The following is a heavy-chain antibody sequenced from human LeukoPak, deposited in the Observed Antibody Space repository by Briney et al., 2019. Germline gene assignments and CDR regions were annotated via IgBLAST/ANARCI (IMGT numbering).Heavy chain of an antibody. J-gene: IGHJ4*02. D-gene: IGHD6-13*01. V-gene: IGHV4-38-2*02. CDR3: ARRYSSTWIHFDY. CDR1: GYSISSGYY. Sequence: SETLSLTCTVSGYSISSGYYWGWIRQPPGKGLEWIGSIYHSGSTYYNPFLKSRVTISVDTSKNQFSLKLSSVTAADTAVYYCARRYSSTWIHFDYWGQGTLVTVSS. CDR2: IYHSGST.